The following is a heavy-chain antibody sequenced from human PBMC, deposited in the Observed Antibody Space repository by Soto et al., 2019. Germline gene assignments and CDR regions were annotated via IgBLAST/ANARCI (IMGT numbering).Heavy chain of an antibody. Sequence: QVQLQESGPGLVKPSQTLSLTCIVSGDSISTGGYYWTWIRLHPGTGLEWIWHIYSSGTTSYNPSLRSRVAMSVDTSQNQFSLKLSSVTAADTAVYYCARFNQYGGNPRPPYNWFDPWGPGTLVTVSS. CDR1: GDSISTGGYY. J-gene: IGHJ5*02. CDR2: IYSSGTT. V-gene: IGHV4-31*03. D-gene: IGHD2-15*01. CDR3: ARFNQYGGNPRPPYNWFDP.